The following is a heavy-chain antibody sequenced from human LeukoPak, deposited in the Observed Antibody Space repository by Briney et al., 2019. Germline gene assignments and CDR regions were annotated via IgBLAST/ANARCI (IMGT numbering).Heavy chain of an antibody. V-gene: IGHV3-23*01. CDR3: AKGLVVTGFIQH. CDR1: GFTFSSYW. Sequence: GGSLRLSCAASGFTFSSYWMHWVRQAPGKGLEWVSAVSGSGVSTCYADSVKGRFTISRDNSKNTLYLQMNSLRAEDTAVYYCAKGLVVTGFIQHWGQGTLVTVSS. J-gene: IGHJ1*01. D-gene: IGHD2-15*01. CDR2: VSGSGVST.